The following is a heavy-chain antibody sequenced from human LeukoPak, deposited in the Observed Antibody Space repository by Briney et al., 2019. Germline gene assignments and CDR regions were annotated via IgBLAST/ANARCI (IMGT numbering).Heavy chain of an antibody. D-gene: IGHD1-7*01. V-gene: IGHV3-48*03. Sequence: GGSLRLSCAASGFTFSSYEMNWVRQAPGKGLEWVSYISSSGSTIYYADSVKGRFTISRDNAKNSLYLQMNSLRAEDTAVYYCARVGVTGTSRGRFDYWGQGTLVTVSS. CDR3: ARVGVTGTSRGRFDY. CDR1: GFTFSSYE. J-gene: IGHJ4*02. CDR2: ISSSGSTI.